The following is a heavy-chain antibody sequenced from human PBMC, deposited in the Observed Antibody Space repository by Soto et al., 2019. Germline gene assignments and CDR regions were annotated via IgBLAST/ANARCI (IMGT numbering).Heavy chain of an antibody. D-gene: IGHD1-26*01. J-gene: IGHJ4*02. CDR2: ISGSGAST. V-gene: IGHV3-23*01. Sequence: SLRLSCAASGFTFTAYAMTWVRQAPGQGLEWVSTISGSGASTYYADSVKGQFTISRDNSMNTLYLQMNSLRAEDTAVYYCAKGLYSGSYFDYWGQGTLVTVSS. CDR1: GFTFTAYA. CDR3: AKGLYSGSYFDY.